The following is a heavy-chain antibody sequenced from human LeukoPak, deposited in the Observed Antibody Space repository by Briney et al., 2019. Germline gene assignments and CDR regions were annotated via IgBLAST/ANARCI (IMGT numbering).Heavy chain of an antibody. CDR1: GFTFSSYG. CDR2: TWYDGSNK. CDR3: ARDNLVRGVITNWFDP. Sequence: GGSLRLSCAASGFTFSSYGMHWVRQAPGKGLEWVAVTWYDGSNKYYADSVKGRFTISRDNSKNTLYLQMNSLRAEDTAVYYCARDNLVRGVITNWFDPWGQGTLVTVSS. J-gene: IGHJ5*02. V-gene: IGHV3-33*01. D-gene: IGHD3-10*01.